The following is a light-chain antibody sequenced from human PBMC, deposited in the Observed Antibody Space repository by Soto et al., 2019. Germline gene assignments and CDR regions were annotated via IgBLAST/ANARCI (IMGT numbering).Light chain of an antibody. Sequence: EIVLTQSPATLSLSPGERATLSCRASQSVGNNLAWYQQKPGQAPGLLIYEASTRATGIPARFSGSGSGTDFTLTISRLEPEDFAVYYCQQYDNSPLTFGGGTKVDIK. CDR3: QQYDNSPLT. J-gene: IGKJ4*01. V-gene: IGKV3-20*01. CDR1: QSVGNN. CDR2: EAS.